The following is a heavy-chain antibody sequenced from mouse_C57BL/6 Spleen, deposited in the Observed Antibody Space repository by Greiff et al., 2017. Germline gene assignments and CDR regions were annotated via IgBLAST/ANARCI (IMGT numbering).Heavy chain of an antibody. CDR2: INPETGGT. J-gene: IGHJ4*01. CDR1: GYTFTDYE. Sequence: VQLMESGAELVRPGASVTLSCKASGYTFTDYEMHWVKQTPVHGLEWIGAINPETGGTAYNQKFKGKAILTADKSSSTAYMRLRSLTSEDSAVYYCTGWGYDAMDYWGQGTSVTVSS. V-gene: IGHV1-15*01. CDR3: TGWGYDAMDY.